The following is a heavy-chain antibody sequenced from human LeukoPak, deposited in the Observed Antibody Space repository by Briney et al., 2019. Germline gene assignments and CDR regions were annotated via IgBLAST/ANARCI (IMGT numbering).Heavy chain of an antibody. CDR3: ARGRNHYDILTGPKHNNWFDP. J-gene: IGHJ5*02. CDR1: GYTFTGYY. CDR2: INPNSGGT. Sequence: ASVKVSCKASGYTFTGYYMHWVRQAPGQGLEWVGWINPNSGGTNYAQKFQGRVTMTRDTSISTAYMELSRLRSDDTAVYYCARGRNHYDILTGPKHNNWFDPWGQGTLVTVSS. D-gene: IGHD3-9*01. V-gene: IGHV1-2*02.